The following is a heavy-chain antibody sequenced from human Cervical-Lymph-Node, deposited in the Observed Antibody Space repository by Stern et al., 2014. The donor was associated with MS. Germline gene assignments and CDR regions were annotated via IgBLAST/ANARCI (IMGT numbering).Heavy chain of an antibody. CDR2: IRHLGST. CDR3: ARGHDYSNGWGSYYYDMDV. J-gene: IGHJ6*02. Sequence: QVQLQQWGAGLLKISETLSLTCAVYGGSFSDYYWNWVRQPPGKGLEWVGEIRHLGSTNYNPSLESRVTISVDTSKNQFSLKVNSMNAADTAVYYCARGHDYSNGWGSYYYDMDVWGQGTTVIVSS. CDR1: GGSFSDYY. V-gene: IGHV4-34*01. D-gene: IGHD6-19*01.